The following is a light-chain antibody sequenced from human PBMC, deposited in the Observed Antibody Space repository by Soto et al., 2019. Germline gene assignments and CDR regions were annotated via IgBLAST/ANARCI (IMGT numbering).Light chain of an antibody. CDR2: GAS. J-gene: IGKJ5*01. Sequence: EIIMTQSPATLSVYPGSRATLSCRASQSVGTNLAWYQHSPGQAPRLLIYGASIRATGIPVRFSGSGSGTDFTLTITNLQSEDFLIFHCQQYNNRPPNTLGQGKRPEIQ. V-gene: IGKV3-15*01. CDR1: QSVGTN. CDR3: QQYNNRPPNT.